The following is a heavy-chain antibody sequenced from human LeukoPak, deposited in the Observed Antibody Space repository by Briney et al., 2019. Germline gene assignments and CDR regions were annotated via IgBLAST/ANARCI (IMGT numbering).Heavy chain of an antibody. CDR1: GGSISSSSYY. V-gene: IGHV4-39*07. CDR3: ARVRRDGYNFGAFDI. Sequence: SETLSLTCTVSGGSISSSSYYWGWIRQPPGKGLEWIGNIFYSGSTYYSPSLKSRVTISVDTSKNQFSLKLSSVTAADTAVYYCARVRRDGYNFGAFDIWGQGTMVTVSS. D-gene: IGHD5-24*01. J-gene: IGHJ3*02. CDR2: IFYSGST.